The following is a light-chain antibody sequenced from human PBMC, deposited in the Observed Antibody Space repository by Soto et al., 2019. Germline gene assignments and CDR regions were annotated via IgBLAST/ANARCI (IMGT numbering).Light chain of an antibody. J-gene: IGKJ2*01. CDR1: QSISAL. CDR3: QQSYSMPYT. Sequence: DIQMTQSPSSLSASVGDRVTITCRASQSISALLNWYQQKPGRAPKLLIYGASSLQSGVPSRFSGSGSGTDFTLTISSPQPEDLATYYCQQSYSMPYTFGQGTKLEIK. CDR2: GAS. V-gene: IGKV1-39*01.